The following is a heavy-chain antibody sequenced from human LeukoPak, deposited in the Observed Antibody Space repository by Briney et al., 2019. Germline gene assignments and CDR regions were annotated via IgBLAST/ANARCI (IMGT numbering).Heavy chain of an antibody. CDR3: ARAWSGSYREFDY. D-gene: IGHD1-26*01. J-gene: IGHJ4*02. CDR1: GGTFSSYA. CDR2: IIALFGTT. Sequence: GASVKVSCKASGGTFSSYAISWVRQAPGQGLEWMGRIIALFGTTNYAQRFQGRVTITTDKSTSTAYMELSSLTSDDTAVYFCARAWSGSYREFDYWGQGTLVTVSS. V-gene: IGHV1-69*05.